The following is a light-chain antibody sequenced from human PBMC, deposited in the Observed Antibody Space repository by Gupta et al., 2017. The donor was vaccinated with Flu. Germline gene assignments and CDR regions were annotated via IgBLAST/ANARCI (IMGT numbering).Light chain of an antibody. V-gene: IGKV1-5*03. CDR2: LAS. Sequence: SIRNYLAWYQQKPGKAPNLLIFLASSLQTGVPSRFSGSGSGTEFTLTIASLQPDDFATYYCQRYDTYPFSFGGGTKVEI. J-gene: IGKJ4*01. CDR3: QRYDTYPFS. CDR1: SIRNY.